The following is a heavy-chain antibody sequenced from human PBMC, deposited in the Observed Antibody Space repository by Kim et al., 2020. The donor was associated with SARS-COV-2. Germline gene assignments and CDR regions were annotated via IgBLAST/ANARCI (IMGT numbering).Heavy chain of an antibody. D-gene: IGHD1-26*01. CDR2: MYHSGST. Sequence: SETLSLTCAVSGDSISSTNWWSWVRQSPGKGLEWIGEMYHSGSTNYNPSLKSRVTISVDKSKNQFSLKLTSVTAADTAVYYCARVCGATSPFYFDYWGQGTLVTVSS. J-gene: IGHJ4*02. CDR1: GDSISSTNW. V-gene: IGHV4-4*02. CDR3: ARVCGATSPFYFDY.